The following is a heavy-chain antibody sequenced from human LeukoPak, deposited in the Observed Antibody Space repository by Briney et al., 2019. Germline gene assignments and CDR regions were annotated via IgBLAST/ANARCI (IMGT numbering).Heavy chain of an antibody. J-gene: IGHJ3*02. CDR3: TRSDAFDI. V-gene: IGHV3-74*01. Sequence: PGGSLRLSCAASGFTFSSYWMHWVRQAPGKGLVWVSRINSDGSITSYADFVRGRFTISRDNAKNTLYLQLNSLRAEDTAVYYCTRSDAFDIWGQGTMVTVSS. CDR1: GFTFSSYW. CDR2: INSDGSIT.